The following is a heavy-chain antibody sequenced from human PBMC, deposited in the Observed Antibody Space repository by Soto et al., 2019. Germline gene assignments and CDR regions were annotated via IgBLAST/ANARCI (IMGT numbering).Heavy chain of an antibody. J-gene: IGHJ4*02. Sequence: QVQLVESGGGVVQPGRSLRLSCAASGFTFSSYGMHWVRQAPGKGLEWVAVISYDGSNKYYADSVKGRFTISRDNSKNTLHLQMKTLKAEDTAVYCCAKDGGVYGYYFVYWGRGTLVIVCS. V-gene: IGHV3-30*18. CDR3: AKDGGVYGYYFVY. D-gene: IGHD2-8*02. CDR2: ISYDGSNK. CDR1: GFTFSSYG.